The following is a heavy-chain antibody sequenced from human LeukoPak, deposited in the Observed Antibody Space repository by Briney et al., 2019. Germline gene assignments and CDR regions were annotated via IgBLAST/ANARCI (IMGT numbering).Heavy chain of an antibody. CDR3: AKDRCSNGVGCYYYYMDV. V-gene: IGHV3-30*04. D-gene: IGHD2-8*01. CDR1: GFTFSSYA. Sequence: GGSLRLSCAASGFTFSSYAMHWIRQAPGKGLEWVAVISYDGSNKYYADSVKGRFTISRDNSKNTLYLQMNSLRAEDTAVYYCAKDRCSNGVGCYYYYMDVWGKGTTVTISS. CDR2: ISYDGSNK. J-gene: IGHJ6*03.